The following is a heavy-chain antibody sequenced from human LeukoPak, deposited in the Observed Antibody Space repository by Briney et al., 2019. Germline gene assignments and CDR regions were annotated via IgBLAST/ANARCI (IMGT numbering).Heavy chain of an antibody. D-gene: IGHD6-13*01. Sequence: ASVKVSCKASGYTFTGYYMHWVRQAPGQGLEWMGWINPNSGGTNYAQKFQGRVTMTRDTSISTAYMELSRLRSDDTAVYYCARVRHGSSYYYYPYYMDVWGKGTTVTISS. J-gene: IGHJ6*03. CDR3: ARVRHGSSYYYYPYYMDV. CDR1: GYTFTGYY. CDR2: INPNSGGT. V-gene: IGHV1-2*02.